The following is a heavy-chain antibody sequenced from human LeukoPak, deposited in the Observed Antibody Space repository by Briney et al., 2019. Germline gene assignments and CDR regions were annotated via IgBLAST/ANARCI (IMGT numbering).Heavy chain of an antibody. CDR1: GGTFSSYA. CDR2: IIPIFGTA. J-gene: IGHJ4*02. CDR3: AIRNYYESSGYYYGWFFDY. D-gene: IGHD3-22*01. Sequence: SVKVSCKASGGTFSSYAISWVRQAPGQGPEWMGGIIPIFGTANYAQKFQGRVTITADKSTSTAYMELSSLRSEDTAVYYCAIRNYYESSGYYYGWFFDYWGQGTLVTVSS. V-gene: IGHV1-69*06.